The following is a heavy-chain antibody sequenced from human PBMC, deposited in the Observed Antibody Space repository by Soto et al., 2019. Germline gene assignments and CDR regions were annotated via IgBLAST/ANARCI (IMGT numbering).Heavy chain of an antibody. D-gene: IGHD3-10*01. J-gene: IGHJ3*01. V-gene: IGHV5-51*01. CDR2: IYPGDSDT. CDR3: ARLPGVRGVFDGFNV. Sequence: LGESLKISCNGPGYSFAGYWIGWVRQMPGKGLDWMGVIYPGDSDTRYSPSFHGQVTISADKSISTAYLQWSSLKASDTAMYFCARLPGVRGVFDGFNVWGQGTMVTVSS. CDR1: GYSFAGYW.